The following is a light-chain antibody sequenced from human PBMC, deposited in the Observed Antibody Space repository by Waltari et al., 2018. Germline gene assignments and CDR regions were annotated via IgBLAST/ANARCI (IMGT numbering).Light chain of an antibody. J-gene: IGKJ3*01. CDR1: QSVSSSY. V-gene: IGKV3-20*01. CDR3: QQYGSSLLFT. Sequence: EIVLTQSPGTLSLSPGERATLSCRASQSVSSSYLAWYQQKPGQAPRRLIYGASSRATGIPDRFSCSGSGTDFTLTIRRLEHEDFAVYYCQQYGSSLLFTFGPGTKVDIK. CDR2: GAS.